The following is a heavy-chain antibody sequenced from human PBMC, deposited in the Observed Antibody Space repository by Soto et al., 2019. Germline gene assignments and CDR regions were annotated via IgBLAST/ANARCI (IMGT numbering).Heavy chain of an antibody. CDR1: GGSISSHY. V-gene: IGHV4-4*07. CDR2: IYLSGNT. D-gene: IGHD6-19*01. CDR3: AKELKPYNSGWYFALS. Sequence: LSLTCTVSGGSISSHYWSWIRQPAGKGLEWIGRIYLSGNTKINPSLKNRVTMSVDASKNQFSLNLKSVTAADTAVYYCAKELKPYNSGWYFALSGGQGTLVTVSS. J-gene: IGHJ4*02.